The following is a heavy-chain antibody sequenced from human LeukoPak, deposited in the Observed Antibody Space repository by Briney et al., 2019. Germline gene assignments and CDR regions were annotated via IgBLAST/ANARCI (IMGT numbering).Heavy chain of an antibody. CDR1: GGSFSGYY. J-gene: IGHJ4*02. D-gene: IGHD6-19*01. CDR3: ARGQQWLVY. Sequence: PSETLSLTCAVYGGSFSGYYWSWIRQPPGKGLEWIGEINHSGSTNYNPSLKSRVTISVDTSKNQFSLKLSSVTAADTAVYYCARGQQWLVYWGQGTLVTVSS. CDR2: INHSGST. V-gene: IGHV4-34*01.